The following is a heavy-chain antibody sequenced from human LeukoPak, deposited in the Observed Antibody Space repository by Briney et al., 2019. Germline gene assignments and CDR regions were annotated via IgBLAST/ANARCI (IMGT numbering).Heavy chain of an antibody. J-gene: IGHJ4*02. CDR3: ARLSSSYV. Sequence: SETLSLTCTVSGGSISSSSYYWGWIRQPPGMGLEWIGSIYYGGSPYYNPSLRSRVTISVDTSQNQFSLKLSSVTAADTAVYSCARLSSSYVWGQGTLVTVSS. D-gene: IGHD6-6*01. V-gene: IGHV4-39*01. CDR2: IYYGGSP. CDR1: GGSISSSSYY.